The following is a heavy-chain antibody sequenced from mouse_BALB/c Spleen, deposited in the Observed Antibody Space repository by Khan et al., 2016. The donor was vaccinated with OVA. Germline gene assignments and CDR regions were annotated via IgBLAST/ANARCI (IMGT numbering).Heavy chain of an antibody. CDR1: GYTFTSSW. D-gene: IGHD2-5*01. CDR3: ARYSKRGAMAY. J-gene: IGHJ4*01. V-gene: IGHV1S130*01. Sequence: QVQLQQPGSVLVRPGASVKLSCKTSGYTFTSSWIHWAKQRPGQGLEWIGEIHPNSGNTNYNETFKGKATLTVDTSSSSAYVDLSSLTSEASSVYYCARYSKRGAMAYWDQGTSGAVSS. CDR2: IHPNSGNT.